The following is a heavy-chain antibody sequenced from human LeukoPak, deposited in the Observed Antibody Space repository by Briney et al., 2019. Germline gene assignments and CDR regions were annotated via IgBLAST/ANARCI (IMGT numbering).Heavy chain of an antibody. D-gene: IGHD3-22*01. Sequence: SQTLSLTCTVSGGSISSGDYYWSWIRQPPGKGLEWIGYIYYSGSTYYNPSLKSRVTISVDTSKNQFSLKLSSVTAADTAVYYCARGPPDYYDSSSCYLDYWGQGTLVTVSS. V-gene: IGHV4-30-4*01. CDR3: ARGPPDYYDSSSCYLDY. CDR1: GGSISSGDYY. CDR2: IYYSGST. J-gene: IGHJ4*02.